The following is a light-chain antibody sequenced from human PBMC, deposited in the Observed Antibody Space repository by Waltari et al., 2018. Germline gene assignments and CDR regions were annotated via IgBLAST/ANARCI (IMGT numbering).Light chain of an antibody. CDR2: GAS. CDR1: QSVSSNY. J-gene: IGKJ2*01. Sequence: EIVLTQYPGTLSLSPGARATPSCRASQSVSSNYLACDQQKPGQAPRLRISGASSRATGVPDRFKGSGSGTDFTLTISRLEPEDFAMYYCQQYGFSPEYTFGQGTKLEIK. V-gene: IGKV3-20*01. CDR3: QQYGFSPEYT.